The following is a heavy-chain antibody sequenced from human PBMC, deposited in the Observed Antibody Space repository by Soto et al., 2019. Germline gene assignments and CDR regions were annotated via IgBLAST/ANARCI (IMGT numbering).Heavy chain of an antibody. CDR1: GFTFSSYA. CDR2: ISGSGGST. D-gene: IGHD3-22*01. J-gene: IGHJ6*02. Sequence: PGGSLRLSCAASGFTFSSYAMSWVRQAPGKGLEWVSAISGSGGSTYYADSVKGRFTISRDNSKNTLYLQMNSLRAEDTAVYYCATKNYYDSSGYYIYYYGMDVWGQAPTVTVSS. V-gene: IGHV3-23*01. CDR3: ATKNYYDSSGYYIYYYGMDV.